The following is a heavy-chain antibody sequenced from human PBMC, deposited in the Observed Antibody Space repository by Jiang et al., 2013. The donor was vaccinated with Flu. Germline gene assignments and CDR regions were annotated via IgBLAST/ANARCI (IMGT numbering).Heavy chain of an antibody. V-gene: IGHV3-33*05. CDR1: GFTFSSYG. J-gene: IGHJ4*02. CDR3: AALFGYDSSGAYFDY. CDR2: ISYDGSNK. Sequence: VQLVESGGGVVQPGRSLRLSCAASGFTFSSYGMHWVRQAPGKGLEWVAVISYDGSNKYYADSVKGRFTISRDNSKNTLYLQMNSLRAEDTAVYYCAALFGYDSSGAYFDYWGQGTLVTVSS. D-gene: IGHD3-22*01.